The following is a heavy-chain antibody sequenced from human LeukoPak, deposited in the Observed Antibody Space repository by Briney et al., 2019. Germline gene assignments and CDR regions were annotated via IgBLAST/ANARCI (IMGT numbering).Heavy chain of an antibody. J-gene: IGHJ4*02. Sequence: GGSLRLSCAASGFTFSSYGMHWVRQAPGKGLEWVSVIYSGGSTYYADSVKGRFTISRDNSKNTVYLQMNSLGAEDTAVYYCARGSMIVPYYWGQGTLVTVSS. CDR2: IYSGGST. V-gene: IGHV3-66*01. D-gene: IGHD3-22*01. CDR1: GFTFSSYG. CDR3: ARGSMIVPYY.